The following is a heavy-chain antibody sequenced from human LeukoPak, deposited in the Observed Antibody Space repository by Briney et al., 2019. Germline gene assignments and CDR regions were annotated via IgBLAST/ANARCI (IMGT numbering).Heavy chain of an antibody. Sequence: SETLSLTCTVSGVSTTSGGYYWSWIRPHPGEGLEWIGYIYYSGSTYYIPSLKSRVTISVDTSKNQFSLKLSSVTAADTAVYYCASRDFEGFDYWGQGTLVTVSS. V-gene: IGHV4-31*03. J-gene: IGHJ4*02. CDR2: IYYSGST. CDR3: ASRDFEGFDY. D-gene: IGHD3-9*01. CDR1: GVSTTSGGYY.